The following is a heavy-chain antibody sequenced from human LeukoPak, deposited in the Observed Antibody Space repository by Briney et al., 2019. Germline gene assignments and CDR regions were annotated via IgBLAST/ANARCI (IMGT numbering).Heavy chain of an antibody. J-gene: IGHJ4*02. D-gene: IGHD6-19*01. Sequence: PSETLSLTCTVSGGSISSYYWSWIRQPAGKGLEWIGRIYTSGSTNYNPSLKSRVTMSVDTSKNQFSLKLSSVTAADTAVYYCARSERAAVAGTAPFDYWGQGTLVTVSS. V-gene: IGHV4-4*07. CDR3: ARSERAAVAGTAPFDY. CDR1: GGSISSYY. CDR2: IYTSGST.